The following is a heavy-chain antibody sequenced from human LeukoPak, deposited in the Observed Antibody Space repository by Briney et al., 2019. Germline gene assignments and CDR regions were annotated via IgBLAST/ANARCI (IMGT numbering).Heavy chain of an antibody. V-gene: IGHV1-69*13. D-gene: IGHD1-20*01. J-gene: IGHJ6*02. CDR1: GHTSTRYG. CDR2: IIPIFGTA. Sequence: SVKVSCKASGHTSTRYGISWVRQAPGQGLEWMGGIIPIFGTANYAQKFQGRVTITADESTSTAYMELSSLRSEDTAVYYCARDSNWNGYYYGMDVWGQGTTVTVSS. CDR3: ARDSNWNGYYYGMDV.